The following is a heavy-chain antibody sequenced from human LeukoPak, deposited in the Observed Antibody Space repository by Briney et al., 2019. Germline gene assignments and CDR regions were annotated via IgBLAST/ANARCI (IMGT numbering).Heavy chain of an antibody. D-gene: IGHD6-19*01. CDR2: ISAYNGNT. CDR1: GYTFTSYG. J-gene: IGHJ3*02. CDR3: ARMYSSGWPLDPVDI. V-gene: IGHV1-18*01. Sequence: GASVKVSCKASGYTFTSYGISWVRQAPGQGLEWMGWISAYNGNTNYAQNFQGRVTMTTDTSTSTAYMEVRSLRSDDTAVYYCARMYSSGWPLDPVDIWGQGTMVTVS.